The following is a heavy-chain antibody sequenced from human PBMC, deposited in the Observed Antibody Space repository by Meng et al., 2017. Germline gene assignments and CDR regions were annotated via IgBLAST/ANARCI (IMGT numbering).Heavy chain of an antibody. CDR3: ARGPTTMAHDFDY. J-gene: IGHJ4*02. CDR1: GGSLSDYC. CDR2: INHSGST. D-gene: IGHD4-11*01. V-gene: IGHV4-34*01. Sequence: VRVPQGGARLWKPSEPLSLPCVFPGGSLSDYCWSWIRQSPGKGLEWIGEINHSGSTNYNPSLESRATISVDTSQNNLSLKLSSVTAADSAVYYCARGPTTMAHDFDYWGQGTLVTVSS.